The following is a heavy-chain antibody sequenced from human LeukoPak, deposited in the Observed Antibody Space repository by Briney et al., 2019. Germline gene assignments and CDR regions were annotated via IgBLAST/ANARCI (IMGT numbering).Heavy chain of an antibody. CDR3: ARVMGYYYDSSGYYYDLGFDY. CDR1: GISFSSHG. J-gene: IGHJ4*02. V-gene: IGHV3-33*01. D-gene: IGHD3-22*01. CDR2: IWYDGSNV. Sequence: SGGSLRLSCAASGISFSSHGMHWVRQAPGKGLEWVAVIWYDGSNVYYTDSVKGRFTISRDNSKNTLYLQMNSLRAEDTALYYCARVMGYYYDSSGYYYDLGFDYWGQGTLVTVSS.